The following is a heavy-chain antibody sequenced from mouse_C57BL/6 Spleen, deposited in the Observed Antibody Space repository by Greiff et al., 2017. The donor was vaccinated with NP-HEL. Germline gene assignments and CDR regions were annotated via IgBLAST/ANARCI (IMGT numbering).Heavy chain of an antibody. V-gene: IGHV1-26*01. Sequence: EVQLQQSGPELVKPGASVKISCKASGYTFTDYYMNWVKQSHGKSLEWIGDINPNNGGTSYNQKFKGKATLTVDKSSSTAYMELRSLTSEDSAVDYCARGPASYAMDYWGQGTSVTVSS. CDR1: GYTFTDYY. J-gene: IGHJ4*01. D-gene: IGHD6-1*01. CDR3: ARGPASYAMDY. CDR2: INPNNGGT.